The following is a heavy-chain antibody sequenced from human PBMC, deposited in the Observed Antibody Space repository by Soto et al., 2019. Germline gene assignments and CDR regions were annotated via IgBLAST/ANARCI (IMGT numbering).Heavy chain of an antibody. CDR2: MYHTGST. D-gene: IGHD3-22*01. J-gene: IGHJ4*02. Sequence: QVQLQESGPGLVKPSGTLSLTCAVYGVSISSNNWWSWVRQPPGKGLEGIGEMYHTGSTHYNPSLKSRITISVDKSKNPFSLELNSVTAADTAVYYCAISSRYQYDSSEGNFDYWGQGTLVTVSS. CDR3: AISSRYQYDSSEGNFDY. CDR1: GVSISSNNW. V-gene: IGHV4-4*02.